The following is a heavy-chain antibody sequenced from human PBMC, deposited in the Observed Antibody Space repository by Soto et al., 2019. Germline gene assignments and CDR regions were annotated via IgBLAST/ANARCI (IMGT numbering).Heavy chain of an antibody. V-gene: IGHV3-48*03. J-gene: IGHJ5*02. CDR2: ISHRGGSI. Sequence: PWGSLILSCAASGFTCSSFEMNWVRQAPGKGLEWVSYISHRGGSIYFAASVRGRFTISRDNAKNSLYLQMSSLRAEDTAVYYCARGSLVTGWFDPWGQGTLVTVSS. CDR3: ARGSLVTGWFDP. CDR1: GFTCSSFE.